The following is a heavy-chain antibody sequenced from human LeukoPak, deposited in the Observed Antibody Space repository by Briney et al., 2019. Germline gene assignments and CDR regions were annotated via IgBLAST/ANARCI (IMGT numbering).Heavy chain of an antibody. J-gene: IGHJ4*02. CDR3: ARSISTGGFRLDY. CDR2: TYYRSKWYF. Sequence: SPTLSLTFAIAGDSVSINSAAWNWLRQSPSRGLEWLGRTYYRSKWYFDYAVSVEGRITINPDTSKNQFSLHLNSLTPEDTAVYYCARSISTGGFRLDYWGQGTLVTVSS. CDR1: GDSVSINSAA. D-gene: IGHD2-2*01. V-gene: IGHV6-1*01.